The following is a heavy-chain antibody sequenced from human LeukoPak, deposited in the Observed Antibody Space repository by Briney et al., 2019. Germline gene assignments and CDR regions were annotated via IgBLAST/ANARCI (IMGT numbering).Heavy chain of an antibody. CDR2: IKDDGGEK. Sequence: AGSLRLSCAASGFTFSDYWMTWVRQAPGKGLEWVANIKDDGGEKYYVDSVKGRFIISRDNAKNSLYLQMNSLRAEDTAVYYCAREYFYNSSGYRALRYWGQGTLATVSS. CDR3: AREYFYNSSGYRALRY. CDR1: GFTFSDYW. J-gene: IGHJ4*02. V-gene: IGHV3-7*01. D-gene: IGHD3-22*01.